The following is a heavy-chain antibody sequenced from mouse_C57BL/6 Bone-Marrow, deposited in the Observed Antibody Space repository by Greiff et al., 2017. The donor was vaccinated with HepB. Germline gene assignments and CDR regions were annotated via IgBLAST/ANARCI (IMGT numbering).Heavy chain of an antibody. J-gene: IGHJ4*01. V-gene: IGHV15-2*01. CDR2: ILPSIGRT. D-gene: IGHD1-1*01. Sequence: VQLQQSGSELRSPGSSVKLSCKDFDSEVFPIAYMSWVRQKPGHGFEWIGGILPSIGRTIYGEKFEDKATLDADTLSNTAYLELNSLTSEDSAIDYCARGTTTGYAMDYWGQGTSVTVSS. CDR3: ARGTTTGYAMDY. CDR1: DSEVFPIAY.